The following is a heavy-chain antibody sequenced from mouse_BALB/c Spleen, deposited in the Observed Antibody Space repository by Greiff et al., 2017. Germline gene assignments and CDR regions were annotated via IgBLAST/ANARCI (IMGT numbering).Heavy chain of an antibody. Sequence: EVHLVESGGGLVQPGGSLKLSCAASGFTFSSYTMSWVRQTPEKRLEWVAYISNGGGSTYYPDTVKGRFTISRDNAKNTLYLQMSSLKSEDTAMYYCARHDYDGYAMDYWGQGTSVTVSS. CDR1: GFTFSSYT. J-gene: IGHJ4*01. CDR3: ARHDYDGYAMDY. D-gene: IGHD2-4*01. V-gene: IGHV5-12-2*01. CDR2: ISNGGGST.